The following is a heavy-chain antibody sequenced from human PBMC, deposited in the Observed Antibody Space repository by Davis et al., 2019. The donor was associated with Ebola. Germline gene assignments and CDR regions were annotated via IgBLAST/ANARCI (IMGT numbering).Heavy chain of an antibody. V-gene: IGHV3-30*04. Sequence: GGSLRLSCAASGFTFSDYTMHWVRQAPGKGLEWVTVMSFDGNSRYYADSVRGRFTVSRDNSKNMLYLQLNSLRAEDTAIYYCVKDLGSYCSSGSCYWAHAFHIWGQGTMVTVSS. CDR2: MSFDGNSR. CDR3: VKDLGSYCSSGSCYWAHAFHI. J-gene: IGHJ3*02. D-gene: IGHD2-15*01. CDR1: GFTFSDYT.